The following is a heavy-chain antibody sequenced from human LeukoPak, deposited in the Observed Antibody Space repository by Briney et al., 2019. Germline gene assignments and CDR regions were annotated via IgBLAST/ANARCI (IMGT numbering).Heavy chain of an antibody. CDR3: ARVGFNSVVAATRWVY. J-gene: IGHJ4*02. D-gene: IGHD2-15*01. Sequence: ASVKVSCKASGGTFSSYAISWVRQAPGQGLEWMGRIIPILGIANYAQKFQGRVTITADTSTSTAYMELRSLRSDDTAVYYCARVGFNSVVAATRWVYWGQGTLVTVSS. CDR1: GGTFSSYA. V-gene: IGHV1-69*04. CDR2: IIPILGIA.